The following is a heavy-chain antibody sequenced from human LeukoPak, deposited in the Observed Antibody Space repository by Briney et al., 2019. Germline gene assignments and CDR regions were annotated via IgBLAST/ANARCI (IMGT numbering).Heavy chain of an antibody. D-gene: IGHD6-13*01. V-gene: IGHV1-18*01. J-gene: IGHJ6*02. CDR2: ISAYNGNT. Sequence: GASVKVSCKASGYTFTSYGISWVRQAPGQGLEWMGWISAYNGNTNHAQKLQGRVTMTTDTSTSTAYMELRSLRSDDTAVYYCAREVAAAGTFQRLYYYYGMDVWGQGTTVTVSS. CDR3: AREVAAAGTFQRLYYYYGMDV. CDR1: GYTFTSYG.